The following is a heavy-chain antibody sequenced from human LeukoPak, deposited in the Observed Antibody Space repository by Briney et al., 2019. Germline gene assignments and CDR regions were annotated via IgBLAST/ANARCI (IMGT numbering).Heavy chain of an antibody. Sequence: SETLSLTCTVSGGSISSRSYYWSWIRQPAGKGLEWIGRIYTSGSTNYNPSLKSRVTISVDTSKNQFSLKLSSVTAADTAVYYCARDRIDYDFWSGYAYNWFDPWGQGTLVTVSS. V-gene: IGHV4-61*02. CDR3: ARDRIDYDFWSGYAYNWFDP. D-gene: IGHD3-3*01. J-gene: IGHJ5*02. CDR2: IYTSGST. CDR1: GGSISSRSYY.